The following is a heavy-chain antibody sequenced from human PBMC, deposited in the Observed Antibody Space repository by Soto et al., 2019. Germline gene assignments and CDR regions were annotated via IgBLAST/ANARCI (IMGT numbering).Heavy chain of an antibody. V-gene: IGHV1-2*04. CDR1: GYNFTAYY. D-gene: IGHD3-10*01. Sequence: ASVKVSCKASGYNFTAYYIHWVRQAPGQGLEWMAWINPNSGATNYAQKFQGYVTMTRDTSITTAYLELRRLKSDDTAVYYCARVEGAYSYASGRPRSYGMDVWGQGTTVTVSS. J-gene: IGHJ6*02. CDR3: ARVEGAYSYASGRPRSYGMDV. CDR2: INPNSGAT.